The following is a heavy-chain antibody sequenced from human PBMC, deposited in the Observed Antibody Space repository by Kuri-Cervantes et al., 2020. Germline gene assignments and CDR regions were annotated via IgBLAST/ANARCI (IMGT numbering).Heavy chain of an antibody. CDR1: GFTFSSHA. D-gene: IGHD6-19*01. V-gene: IGHV3-23*01. CDR2: IKDDGGRT. CDR3: VRESSGWYTADY. Sequence: GESLKISCRTDGFTFSSHAMSWVRQAPGRGLEWVSSIKDDGGRTHYTDSVRGRFTISRDNSMNTLYLQMDSLRTEDTAVYYCVRESSGWYTADYWGQGTLVTVSS. J-gene: IGHJ4*02.